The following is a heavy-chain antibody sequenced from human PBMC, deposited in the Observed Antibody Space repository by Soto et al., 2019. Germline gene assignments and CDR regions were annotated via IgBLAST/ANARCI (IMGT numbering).Heavy chain of an antibody. D-gene: IGHD2-21*01. CDR1: GGSISSGGYY. J-gene: IGHJ5*02. CDR3: ARGRGEFDA. Sequence: SETLSLTCTVSGGSISSGGYYWSWIRQHPGKGLEWIGYINYSGSTYYNPSLRSRVTISIDTSKNQLSLNLRSVSAADTAVYYCARGRGEFDAWGQGTPVTVSS. V-gene: IGHV4-31*03. CDR2: INYSGST.